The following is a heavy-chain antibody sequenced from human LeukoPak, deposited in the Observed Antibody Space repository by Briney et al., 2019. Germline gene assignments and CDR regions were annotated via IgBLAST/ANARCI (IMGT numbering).Heavy chain of an antibody. CDR1: GDSVSSNSAA. J-gene: IGHJ5*02. CDR3: ARVEDCSGGSCSRNFDP. Sequence: SQTLSLTCAISGDSVSSNSAAWNWIRQSPSRGLEWLGRTYYRSKWYNDYAVSVKSRITINPDTSKNQFSLQLNSVTPEDTAVYYCARVEDCSGGSCSRNFDPWGQGTLVTVSS. V-gene: IGHV6-1*01. D-gene: IGHD2-15*01. CDR2: TYYRSKWYN.